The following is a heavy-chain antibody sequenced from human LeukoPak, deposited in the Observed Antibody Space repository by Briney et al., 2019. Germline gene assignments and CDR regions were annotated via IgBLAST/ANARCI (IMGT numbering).Heavy chain of an antibody. Sequence: GGSLRLSCAASGFTVSSNYMSWVRQAPGKGLEWASVIYSAGSTYYADSVKGRFTISRDNSKNTLYLQMNSLRAENTAVYYCARGPYSSGFYYFDYWGQGTLVTVSS. V-gene: IGHV3-66*01. CDR1: GFTVSSNY. D-gene: IGHD6-19*01. J-gene: IGHJ4*02. CDR2: IYSAGST. CDR3: ARGPYSSGFYYFDY.